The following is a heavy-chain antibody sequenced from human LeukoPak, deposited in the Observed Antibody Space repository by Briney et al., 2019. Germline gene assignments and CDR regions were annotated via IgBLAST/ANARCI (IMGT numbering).Heavy chain of an antibody. CDR3: ARGTNAVTSDY. CDR2: INHSGST. J-gene: IGHJ4*02. CDR1: GWAFSGYY. Sequence: SDTLSLNCAVYGWAFSGYYWSWIRQSPANALEWIGEINHSGSTNYNPSLKSRVTISVDTSKNQFSLKLSPVTAADTAVYYCARGTNAVTSDYWGQGTLVTVSS. V-gene: IGHV4-34*01. D-gene: IGHD4-17*01.